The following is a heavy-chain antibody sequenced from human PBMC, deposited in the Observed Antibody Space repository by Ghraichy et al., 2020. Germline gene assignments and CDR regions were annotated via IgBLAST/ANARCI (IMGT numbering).Heavy chain of an antibody. CDR2: IKGDESET. CDR3: AKEVGYYDFWYGYSDAFVI. CDR1: GFGFSRHW. D-gene: IGHD3-3*01. V-gene: IGHV3-7*01. J-gene: IGHJ3*02. Sequence: GGSLRLSCAASGFGFSRHWMSWVRQAPGKGLEWVANIKGDESETYYVDSVKGRFTISRDNAKNVLFLQMNTLRSEDTAVYYCAKEVGYYDFWYGYSDAFVIWGQGTKVTISS.